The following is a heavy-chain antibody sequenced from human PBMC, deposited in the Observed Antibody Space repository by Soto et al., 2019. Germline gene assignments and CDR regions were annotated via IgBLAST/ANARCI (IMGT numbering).Heavy chain of an antibody. CDR2: IIPIFGKA. V-gene: IGHV1-69*06. J-gene: IGHJ4*02. D-gene: IGHD6-13*01. CDR1: GGTFSSYA. Sequence: ASVKVSCKASGGTFSSYAISWVRQAPGQGLEWMGGIIPIFGKANYAQKFRGRVTITADKSTSTAYMELSSLRSEDTAVYYCARGSYSSSWFDYWGQGTLVTVSS. CDR3: ARGSYSSSWFDY.